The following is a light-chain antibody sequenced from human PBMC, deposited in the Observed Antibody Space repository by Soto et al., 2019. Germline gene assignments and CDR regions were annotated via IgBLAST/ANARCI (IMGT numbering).Light chain of an antibody. V-gene: IGLV4-60*02. CDR2: LESSGTY. J-gene: IGLJ2*01. Sequence: VLTQSSSASASLGSSVKLTCTLSSGHSSYVIAWHQQQPGKAPRFLMKLESSGTYNKGSGVPDRFSGSSSGADRYLTISNLQFEDEADYYCETWDSNTRLFGGGTKLTVL. CDR3: ETWDSNTRL. CDR1: SGHSSYV.